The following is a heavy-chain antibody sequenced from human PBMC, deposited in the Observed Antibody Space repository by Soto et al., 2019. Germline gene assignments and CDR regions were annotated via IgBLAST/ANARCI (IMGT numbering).Heavy chain of an antibody. CDR3: TTVLYYDSSGYYIDFDY. CDR2: IKSKTHGGTT. J-gene: IGHJ4*02. V-gene: IGHV3-15*07. Sequence: GGSLRLSCAASGFTFSNAWMNSVRQAPGKGLEWVGRIKSKTHGGTTDYAGPVKGRFTISRDDSNNTLYLQMNSLKTEDTAVYYCTTVLYYDSSGYYIDFDYWGQGTLVTVSS. D-gene: IGHD3-22*01. CDR1: GFTFSNAW.